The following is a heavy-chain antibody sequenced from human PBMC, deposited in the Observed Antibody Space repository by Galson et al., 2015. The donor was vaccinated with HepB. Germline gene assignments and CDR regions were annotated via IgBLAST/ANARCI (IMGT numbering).Heavy chain of an antibody. D-gene: IGHD2-2*01. V-gene: IGHV6-1*01. CDR1: GDSVSSNSAA. J-gene: IGHJ3*02. CDR2: TYYRSKWYN. CDR3: ARAEGLVPAAISAFDI. Sequence: CAISGDSVSSNSAAWNWIRQSPSRGLEWLGRTYYRSKWYNDYAVSVKSRITINPDTSKNQFSLQLNSVTPEDTAVYYCARAEGLVPAAISAFDIWGQGTMVTVSS.